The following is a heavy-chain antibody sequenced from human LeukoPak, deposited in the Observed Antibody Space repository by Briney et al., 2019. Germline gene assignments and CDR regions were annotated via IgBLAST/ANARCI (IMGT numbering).Heavy chain of an antibody. CDR2: IYTSGST. V-gene: IGHV4-61*02. D-gene: IGHD1-26*01. Sequence: SQTLSLTCTVSGGSISSGSYYWSWIRQPAGKGLEWIGRIYTSGSTNYNPSLKSRVTMSVDTSKNQFSLKLSSVTAADTAVYYCARWQWELGHAFDIWGQGTMVTVSS. J-gene: IGHJ3*02. CDR3: ARWQWELGHAFDI. CDR1: GGSISSGSYY.